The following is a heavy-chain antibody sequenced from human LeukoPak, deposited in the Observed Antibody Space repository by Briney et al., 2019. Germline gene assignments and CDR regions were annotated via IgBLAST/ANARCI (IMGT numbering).Heavy chain of an antibody. J-gene: IGHJ4*02. D-gene: IGHD2-21*01. CDR2: INSDMSTT. CDR1: GFTFSSYW. CDR3: ANQHMDYFDY. Sequence: GGSLRLSCTSSGFTFSSYWMHWVRQAPGKGLVWVSRINSDMSTTTYADSVKGRFTISRDNAKNSLFLQMNSLRAEDTAVYYCANQHMDYFDYWGQGTLVTVSS. V-gene: IGHV3-74*01.